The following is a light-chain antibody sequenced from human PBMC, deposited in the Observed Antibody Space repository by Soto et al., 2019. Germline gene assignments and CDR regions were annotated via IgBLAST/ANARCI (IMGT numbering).Light chain of an antibody. V-gene: IGLV2-14*01. J-gene: IGLJ1*01. Sequence: QSVLTQPASVSGSPGQSITISCTGTSSDVGDYNYVSWYQQHPGKAPKLLIYEVSHRPSGVSNRFSGSKSGNTASLTISGLQAEDEADYYCSSYTSSNTLLYVFGTGTKVTVL. CDR3: SSYTSSNTLLYV. CDR1: SSDVGDYNY. CDR2: EVS.